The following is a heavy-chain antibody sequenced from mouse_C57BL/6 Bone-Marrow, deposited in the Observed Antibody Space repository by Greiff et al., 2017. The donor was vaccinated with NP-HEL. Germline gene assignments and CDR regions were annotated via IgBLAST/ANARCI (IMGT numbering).Heavy chain of an antibody. V-gene: IGHV3-6*01. CDR3: AREDYR. CDR1: GYSITSGYY. J-gene: IGHJ3*01. D-gene: IGHD2-14*01. CDR2: ISYDGSN. Sequence: VQLKQSGPGLVKPSQSLSLTCSVTGYSITSGYYWNWIRQFPGNKLEWMGYISYDGSNNYNPSLKNRISITRDTSKNQFFLKLNSVTTEDTSTYYCAREDYRGGQGTLVTVSA.